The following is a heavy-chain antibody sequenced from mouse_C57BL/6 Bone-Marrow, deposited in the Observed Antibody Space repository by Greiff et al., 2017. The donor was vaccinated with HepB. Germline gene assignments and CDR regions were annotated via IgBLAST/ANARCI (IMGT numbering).Heavy chain of an antibody. D-gene: IGHD1-1*01. CDR1: GYAFSSYW. CDR3: AREVAKDWYFEV. V-gene: IGHV1-80*01. J-gene: IGHJ1*03. CDR2: IYPGDGDT. Sequence: VQLQESGAELVKPGASVKISCKASGYAFSSYWMNWVKQRPGKGLEWIGQIYPGDGDTNYNGKFKGKATLTADKSSSTAYMQLSSLTSEDSAVYFCAREVAKDWYFEVWGTGTTVTVSS.